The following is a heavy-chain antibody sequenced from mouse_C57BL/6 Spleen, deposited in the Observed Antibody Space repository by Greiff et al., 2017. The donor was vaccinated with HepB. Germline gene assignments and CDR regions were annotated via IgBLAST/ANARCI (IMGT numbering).Heavy chain of an antibody. CDR3: ARGSPLFDY. V-gene: IGHV7-3*01. J-gene: IGHJ2*01. CDR1: GFTFTDYY. CDR2: IRNKANGYTT. D-gene: IGHD1-1*01. Sequence: EVQLVESGGGLVQPGGSLSLSCAASGFTFTDYYMSWVRQPPGKALEWLGFIRNKANGYTTEYSASVKGRFTISRDNSQSILYLQMNALRAEDSATYYCARGSPLFDYWGQGTTLTVAS.